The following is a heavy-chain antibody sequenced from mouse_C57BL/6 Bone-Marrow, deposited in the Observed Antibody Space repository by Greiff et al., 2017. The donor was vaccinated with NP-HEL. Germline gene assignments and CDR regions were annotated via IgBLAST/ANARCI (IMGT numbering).Heavy chain of an antibody. J-gene: IGHJ2*01. V-gene: IGHV5-6*01. Sequence: EVQLQESGGDLVKPGGSLKLSCAASGFTFSSYGMSWVRQTPDKRLEWVATISSGGSYTYYPDSVKGRFTISRDNAKNTLYLQMSSLKSEDTAMYYCARDPRYFDYWGQGTTLTVSS. CDR2: ISSGGSYT. CDR3: ARDPRYFDY. CDR1: GFTFSSYG.